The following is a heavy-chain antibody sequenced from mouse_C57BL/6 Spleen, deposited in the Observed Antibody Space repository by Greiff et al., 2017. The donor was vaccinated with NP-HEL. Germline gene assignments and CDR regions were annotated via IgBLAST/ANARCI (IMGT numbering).Heavy chain of an antibody. V-gene: IGHV1-15*01. D-gene: IGHD2-1*01. CDR2: IDPETGGT. Sequence: QVQLQQSGAELVRPGASVTLSCKASGYTFTDYEMHWVKQTPVHGLEWIGAIDPETGGTAYNQKFKGKAILTAAKSSSTAYMELRSLTSEDSAVYYCTTYGNSFYFDYWGQGTTLTVSS. CDR3: TTYGNSFYFDY. CDR1: GYTFTDYE. J-gene: IGHJ2*01.